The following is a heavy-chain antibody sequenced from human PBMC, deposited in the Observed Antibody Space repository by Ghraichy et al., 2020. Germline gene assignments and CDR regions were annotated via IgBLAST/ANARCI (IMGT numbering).Heavy chain of an antibody. Sequence: SQTLSLTCSVYVGSIGGYYLCWIRQSPGQGLEWIGEINYVGVTIYNPSLESRVTISLDTYDNQFSLSLTSLTAADTALYFCARGRYCGGGACYPRPSSFDYWGQGIPVTVSS. V-gene: IGHV4-34*01. CDR2: INYVGVT. CDR1: VGSIGGYY. CDR3: ARGRYCGGGACYPRPSSFDY. D-gene: IGHD2-15*01. J-gene: IGHJ4*02.